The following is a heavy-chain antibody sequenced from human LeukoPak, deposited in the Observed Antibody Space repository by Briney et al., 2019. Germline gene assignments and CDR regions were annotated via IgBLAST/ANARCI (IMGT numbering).Heavy chain of an antibody. CDR1: GFTFSNYW. CDR3: ARDYSASGSFDY. V-gene: IGHV3-7*01. Sequence: GGSLRLSCAASGFTFSNYWVNWVRQAPGKGLEWLANIKQDGSQSHYVDSVKSRFTISRDNAKNSLHLQMNTLRAEDTAVYYCARDYSASGSFDYWGQGTLVTVSS. D-gene: IGHD3-10*01. J-gene: IGHJ4*02. CDR2: IKQDGSQS.